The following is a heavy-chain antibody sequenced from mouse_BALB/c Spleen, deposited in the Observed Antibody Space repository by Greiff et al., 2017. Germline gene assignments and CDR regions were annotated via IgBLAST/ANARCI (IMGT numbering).Heavy chain of an antibody. CDR2: IWSGGST. CDR1: GFSLTSYG. CDR3: ARNGALLRFPDY. D-gene: IGHD1-1*01. V-gene: IGHV2-2*02. Sequence: VQRVESGPGLVQPSQSLSITCTVSGFSLTSYGVHWVRQSPGKGLEWLGVIWSGGSTDYNAAFISRLSISKDNSKSQVFFKMNSLQANDTAIYYCARNGALLRFPDYWGQGTTLTVSS. J-gene: IGHJ2*01.